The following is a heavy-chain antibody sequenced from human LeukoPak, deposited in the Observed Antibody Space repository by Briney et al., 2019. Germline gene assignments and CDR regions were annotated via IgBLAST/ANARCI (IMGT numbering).Heavy chain of an antibody. V-gene: IGHV1-69*04. CDR2: IVPMIDKG. CDR1: GIIFNNYV. J-gene: IGHJ4*02. D-gene: IGHD1-1*01. Sequence: SVKVSCKTSGIIFNNYVFSWVRQAPGQGPEWMGRIVPMIDKGNNAQLFQGRLTLTADKSTSTVYMELNNLRSEDTAVYYCATQHDPNASKGFYFDFWGQGTVVTVSS. CDR3: ATQHDPNASKGFYFDF.